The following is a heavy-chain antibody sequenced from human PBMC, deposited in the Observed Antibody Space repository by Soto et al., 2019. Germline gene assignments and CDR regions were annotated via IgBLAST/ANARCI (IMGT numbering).Heavy chain of an antibody. Sequence: EVQLVESGGGLVQPGGSLRLSCAASGFTVSSNYMSWVRQAPGKGLEWVSVIYSGGSTYYADSVKGRFTISRDNPKNTLYLQMNSLRAEDTAVYYCARNRPSYCTNGVCYGGWFDPWGQGTLVTVSS. CDR3: ARNRPSYCTNGVCYGGWFDP. CDR1: GFTVSSNY. CDR2: IYSGGST. D-gene: IGHD2-8*01. V-gene: IGHV3-66*01. J-gene: IGHJ5*02.